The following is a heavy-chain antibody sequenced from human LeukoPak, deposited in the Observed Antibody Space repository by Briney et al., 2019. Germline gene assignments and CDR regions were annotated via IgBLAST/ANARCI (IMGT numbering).Heavy chain of an antibody. CDR1: GYTFISHG. D-gene: IGHD3-3*01. V-gene: IGHV1-18*01. Sequence: VASVKVPCKASGYTFISHGISWVRQAPGQGLEWMGWISTYNGDTKYAQKTQGRVTMTTDASTSTAYMELRSLRSDDTAVYYCARDPSNTSGYYAYLDYWGQGTLVTVSS. CDR3: ARDPSNTSGYYAYLDY. J-gene: IGHJ4*02. CDR2: ISTYNGDT.